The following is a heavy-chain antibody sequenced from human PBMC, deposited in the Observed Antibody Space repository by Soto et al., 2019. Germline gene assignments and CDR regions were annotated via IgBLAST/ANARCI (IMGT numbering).Heavy chain of an antibody. J-gene: IGHJ4*02. V-gene: IGHV2-5*02. Sequence: QITLKESGPTLVKPTQTLTLTCTFSGFSLSTSGVGVGWIRQPPGKVLEWLALIYWDDDKRYSPSLKSRLTITKDTSKNQVVLTMINMDPMDTATYYCAHRLQIAVAGTLDYWGQGTLVTVSS. D-gene: IGHD6-19*01. CDR3: AHRLQIAVAGTLDY. CDR2: IYWDDDK. CDR1: GFSLSTSGVG.